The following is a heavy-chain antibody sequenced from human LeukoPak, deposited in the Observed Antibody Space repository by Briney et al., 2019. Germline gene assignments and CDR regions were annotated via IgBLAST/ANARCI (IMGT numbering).Heavy chain of an antibody. J-gene: IGHJ4*02. Sequence: SETLSLTCAVYGGSFSGYYWSWIRQPPGEGLEWIGEINHSGSTNYSPSLKSRVTISVDTSKNQFSLKLSSVTAADTAVYYCARGRGYSYGYFVYWGQGTLVTVSS. D-gene: IGHD5-18*01. CDR3: ARGRGYSYGYFVY. CDR2: INHSGST. V-gene: IGHV4-34*01. CDR1: GGSFSGYY.